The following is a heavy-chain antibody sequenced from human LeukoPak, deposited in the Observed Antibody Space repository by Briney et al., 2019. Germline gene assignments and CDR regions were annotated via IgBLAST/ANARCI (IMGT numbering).Heavy chain of an antibody. CDR3: ARGSNWKENWFDP. CDR2: INPNGGDT. CDR1: GYTFTDYH. Sequence: ASVKVSCKASGYTFTDYHMHWVRQAPGQGLGWMGRINPNGGDTNYAQKSQGRVTMTRDTSITTAYMELSSLRSDDTAVYYCARGSNWKENWFDPWGQGTLVTVSS. V-gene: IGHV1-2*06. J-gene: IGHJ5*02. D-gene: IGHD1-1*01.